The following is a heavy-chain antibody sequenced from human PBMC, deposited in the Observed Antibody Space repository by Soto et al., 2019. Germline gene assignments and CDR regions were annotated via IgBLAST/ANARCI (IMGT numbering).Heavy chain of an antibody. J-gene: IGHJ4*02. V-gene: IGHV3-74*01. CDR3: VRGCSPSYCHPFDY. Sequence: EVQLVESGGGLVRPGGSLRLSCTASGFTFSTYWMHWVRQVPGKGLEWVSRMKGDETSIGHADFVKGRFTISRDNAKNILYLQMNNLSAEDTALYYCVRGCSPSYCHPFDYWGQGTLVTVSS. CDR2: MKGDETSI. CDR1: GFTFSTYW. D-gene: IGHD2-21*01.